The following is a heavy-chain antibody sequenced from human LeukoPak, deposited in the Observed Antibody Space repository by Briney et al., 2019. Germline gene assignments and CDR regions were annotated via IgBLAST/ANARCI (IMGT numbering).Heavy chain of an antibody. CDR2: ISSSGSTI. CDR1: GFTFSSYE. CDR3: TTLADIVVVVAAIDY. J-gene: IGHJ4*02. V-gene: IGHV3-48*03. D-gene: IGHD2-15*01. Sequence: GGSLRLSCAASGFTFSSYEMNWVRQAPGKGLEWVSYISSSGSTIYYADSVKGRFTISRDNAKNSLYLQMNSLKTEDTAVYYCTTLADIVVVVAAIDYWGQGTLVTVSS.